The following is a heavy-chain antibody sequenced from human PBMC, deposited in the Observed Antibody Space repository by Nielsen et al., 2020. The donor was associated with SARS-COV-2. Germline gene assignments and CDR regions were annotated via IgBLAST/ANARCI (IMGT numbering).Heavy chain of an antibody. D-gene: IGHD3-9*01. J-gene: IGHJ4*02. CDR3: ARVRDFTALDY. CDR2: IKQDGSEK. V-gene: IGHV3-7*01. CDR1: GFTFSSYW. Sequence: GESLKISCAASGFTFSSYWMSWVRQAPGKGLEWVANIKQDGSEKYYVDSVKGRFTISRDNAKNSLYLQMNSLRAEDTAVYYCARVRDFTALDYWGQGTLVTVPS.